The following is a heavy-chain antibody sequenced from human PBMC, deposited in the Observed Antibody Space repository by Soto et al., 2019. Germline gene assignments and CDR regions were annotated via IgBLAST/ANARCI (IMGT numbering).Heavy chain of an antibody. V-gene: IGHV1-3*01. CDR1: GYTFTSYA. D-gene: IGHD2-21*02. J-gene: IGHJ4*02. CDR3: ARSIVVVTAADY. CDR2: INAGNGNT. Sequence: QVQLVQSGAEVEKPGASVKVSCKASGYTFTSYAMHWVRQAPGQRLEWMGWINAGNGNTKYSQKFQGRVTITRDTSASTAYMELSSLRSEDTAVYYCARSIVVVTAADYWGQGTLATVSS.